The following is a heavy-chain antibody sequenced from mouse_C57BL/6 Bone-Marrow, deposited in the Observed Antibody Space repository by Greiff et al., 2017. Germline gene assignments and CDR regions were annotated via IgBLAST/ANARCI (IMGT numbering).Heavy chain of an antibody. J-gene: IGHJ3*01. Sequence: VQLQQSGAELVRPGASVTLSCKASGYTFTDYEMHWVKQTPVHGLEWIGAIDPETGGTAYNQKFKGKAILTADKSSSTAYMELRSLTSEDSAVYYCTRSLWRGFAYWGQGTLVTVSA. V-gene: IGHV1-15*01. CDR1: GYTFTDYE. CDR2: IDPETGGT. CDR3: TRSLWRGFAY. D-gene: IGHD1-1*02.